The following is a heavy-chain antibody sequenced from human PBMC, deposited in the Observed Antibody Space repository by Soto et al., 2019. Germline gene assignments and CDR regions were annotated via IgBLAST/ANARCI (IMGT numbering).Heavy chain of an antibody. CDR1: GFXSSSYA. V-gene: IGHV3-23*01. D-gene: IGHD6-13*01. Sequence: PXGXLRLSCASSGFXSSSYAMIWVRHAPGKGLEWVSAISGSGGSTYYADSVKGRFTISRDNSKNTLYLQMNPLRAQDTAAYYCAKDPIAAAVFLFDYWGQGTLGTVSS. J-gene: IGHJ4*02. CDR3: AKDPIAAAVFLFDY. CDR2: ISGSGGST.